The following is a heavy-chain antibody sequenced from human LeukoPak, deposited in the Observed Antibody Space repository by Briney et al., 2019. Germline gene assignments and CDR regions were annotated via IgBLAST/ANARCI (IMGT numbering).Heavy chain of an antibody. D-gene: IGHD1-26*01. CDR2: IYNSRRT. V-gene: IGHV4-31*03. CDR3: ARDGSGTYRFDH. J-gene: IGHJ4*02. Sequence: SQTLSLTCTVSDGSITSGGYYWTWIRQHPEKGLEWIGYIYNSRRTHYNLSLKSRLTISLDTSKNQFSLNLKSVTAAYTAVYYCARDGSGTYRFDHWGRGSLVTIPS. CDR1: DGSITSGGYY.